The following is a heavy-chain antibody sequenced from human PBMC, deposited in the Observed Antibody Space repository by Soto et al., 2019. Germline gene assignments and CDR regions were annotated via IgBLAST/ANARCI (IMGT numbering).Heavy chain of an antibody. CDR3: AYSSTPFDY. CDR1: GFTFSNFN. CDR2: ISGSGGST. D-gene: IGHD6-13*01. Sequence: GGSLRLSCAASGFTFSNFNMNWVRQAPGKGLEWVSAISGSGGSTYYADSVKGRFTISRDNSKNTLYLQMNSLRAEDTAVYYCAYSSTPFDYWGQGTLVTVSS. V-gene: IGHV3-23*01. J-gene: IGHJ4*02.